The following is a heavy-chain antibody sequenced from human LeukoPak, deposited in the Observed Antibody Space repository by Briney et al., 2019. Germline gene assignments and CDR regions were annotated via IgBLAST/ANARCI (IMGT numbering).Heavy chain of an antibody. Sequence: SETLSLTCAVYGDSFSGYYWSWIRQTPGKGLEWIAEINQRGSTHYNPSLKSRVNISVDTSKNQFSLNLDSVTAADTAVYYCARSWAGMYYPFYYFDFWGQGTLVSVSS. CDR2: INQRGST. V-gene: IGHV4-34*01. J-gene: IGHJ4*02. CDR1: GDSFSGYY. CDR3: ARSWAGMYYPFYYFDF. D-gene: IGHD1-26*01.